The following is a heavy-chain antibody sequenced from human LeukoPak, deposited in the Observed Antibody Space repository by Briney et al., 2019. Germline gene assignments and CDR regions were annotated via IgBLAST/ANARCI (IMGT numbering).Heavy chain of an antibody. CDR3: AGEVGAKGRETSYYYYYMDV. CDR2: IYYSGST. J-gene: IGHJ6*03. D-gene: IGHD1-26*01. CDR1: GGSISSYY. Sequence: SETLSLTCTVSGGSISSYYWSWIRQPPGKGLEWIGYIYYSGSTNYNPSLKSRVTISVDTSKNQFSLKLSSVTAADTAVYYCAGEVGAKGRETSYYYYYMDVWGKGTTVTISS. V-gene: IGHV4-59*01.